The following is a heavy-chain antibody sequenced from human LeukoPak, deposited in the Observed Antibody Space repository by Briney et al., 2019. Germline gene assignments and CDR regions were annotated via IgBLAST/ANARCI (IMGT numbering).Heavy chain of an antibody. CDR2: INDDETVT. Sequence: GGSLRLSCAASGFTFSAYWMHWVRQAPGKGLVWVSRINDDETVTNYADSVKGRFTISRDNAKNTLYLQMNSLRAEDTAVYFCARDLGSGGSCYRNWGQGTLVTVSS. J-gene: IGHJ4*02. D-gene: IGHD2-15*01. V-gene: IGHV3-74*01. CDR3: ARDLGSGGSCYRN. CDR1: GFTFSAYW.